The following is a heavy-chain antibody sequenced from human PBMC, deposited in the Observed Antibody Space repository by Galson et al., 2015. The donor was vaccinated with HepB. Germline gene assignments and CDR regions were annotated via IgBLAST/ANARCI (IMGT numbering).Heavy chain of an antibody. J-gene: IGHJ2*01. CDR3: AREPLWFGEPNIPARYFDL. CDR1: GGTFSSYT. Sequence: SVKVSCKASGGTFSSYTISWVRQAPGQGLEWMGRIIPILGIANYAQKFQGRVTITADKSTSTAYMELSSLRSEDTAVYYCAREPLWFGEPNIPARYFDLWGRGTLVTVSS. V-gene: IGHV1-69*04. CDR2: IIPILGIA. D-gene: IGHD3-10*01.